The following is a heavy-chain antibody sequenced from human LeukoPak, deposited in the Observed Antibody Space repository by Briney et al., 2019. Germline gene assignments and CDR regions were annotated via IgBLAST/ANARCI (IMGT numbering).Heavy chain of an antibody. CDR1: GGSISSYY. CDR3: ARVHDFWSGRWFDP. J-gene: IGHJ5*02. V-gene: IGHV4-59*01. CDR2: IYYSGST. Sequence: SSETLSLTCTVSGGSISSYYWSWIRQPPGKGLEWIGYIYYSGSTNYDPSLKSRVTISVDTSKNQFSLKLSSVTAADTAVYYCARVHDFWSGRWFDPWGQGTLVTVS. D-gene: IGHD3-3*01.